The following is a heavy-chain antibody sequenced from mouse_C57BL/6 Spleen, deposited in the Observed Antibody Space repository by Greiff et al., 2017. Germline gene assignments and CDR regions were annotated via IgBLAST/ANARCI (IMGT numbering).Heavy chain of an antibody. D-gene: IGHD2-4*01. CDR2: IDPANGNT. Sequence: EVKLVESVAELVRPGASVKLSCTASGFNIQNTYMHWVKQRPEQGLEWIGRIDPANGNTKYAPKFPGKATLTADTSSNPAYLQLSSLTAEDTAIYYCARGDYDEGAMDYWGQGTSVTVSS. CDR1: GFNIQNTY. V-gene: IGHV14-3*01. J-gene: IGHJ4*01. CDR3: ARGDYDEGAMDY.